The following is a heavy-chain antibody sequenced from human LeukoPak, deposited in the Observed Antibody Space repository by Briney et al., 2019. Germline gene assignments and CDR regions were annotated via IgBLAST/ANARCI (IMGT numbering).Heavy chain of an antibody. CDR1: GVTFSSYA. CDR2: IIPILGIA. J-gene: IGHJ4*02. V-gene: IGHV1-69*04. Sequence: GASVKVSCKASGVTFSSYAISWVRQAPGQGLEWMGRIIPILGIANYAQKFQGRVTITADKSTSTAYMELSSLRSEDTAVYYCARAIVRSTGSVDIEYWGQGTLVTVSS. CDR3: ARAIVRSTGSVDIEY. D-gene: IGHD3-10*01.